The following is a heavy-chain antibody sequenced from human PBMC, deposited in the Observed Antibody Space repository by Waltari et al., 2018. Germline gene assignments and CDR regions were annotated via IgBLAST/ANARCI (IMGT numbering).Heavy chain of an antibody. CDR3: PRDLHPHALPYCGGDCYSVFDY. CDR2: ISPILGTA. J-gene: IGHJ4*02. Sequence: QVQLVQSGAEVKKPGSSVKVSCKASGGTFSSYAISWVRQAPGQGLEWMGGISPILGTANYGQKCQGIVTITADKSTSTSYMELSSLISDFTALYDCPRDLHPHALPYCGGDCYSVFDYWGQGTLVTVSS. V-gene: IGHV1-69*13. CDR1: GGTFSSYA. D-gene: IGHD2-21*01.